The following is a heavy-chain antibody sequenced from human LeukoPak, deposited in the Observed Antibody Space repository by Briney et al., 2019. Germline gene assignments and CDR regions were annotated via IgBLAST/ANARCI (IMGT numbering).Heavy chain of an antibody. Sequence: GGSLRLSCAASGFTFSSYAMHWVRQAPGKGLEWVSGISWNRGSIGYADSVKGRFTISRDNAKNSLYLQMNSLRAEDTAVYYCARVPYYYDSSGLGGYFDYWGQGTLVTVSS. CDR3: ARVPYYYDSSGLGGYFDY. V-gene: IGHV3-9*01. CDR1: GFTFSSYA. CDR2: ISWNRGSI. J-gene: IGHJ4*02. D-gene: IGHD3-22*01.